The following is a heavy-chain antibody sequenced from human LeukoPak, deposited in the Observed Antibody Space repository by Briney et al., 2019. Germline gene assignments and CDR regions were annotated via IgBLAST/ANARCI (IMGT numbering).Heavy chain of an antibody. J-gene: IGHJ4*02. D-gene: IGHD2-15*01. V-gene: IGHV3-21*04. CDR2: ISSSSSYI. CDR1: GFTFSSYS. Sequence: GGSLRLSCAASGFTFSSYSMNWVHQAPGKGLEWVSSISSSSSYIYYADSVKGRFTISRDNAKNSLYLQMNSLRAEDTAVYYCAKTPSIVVVVAATLEFDYWGQGTLVTVSS. CDR3: AKTPSIVVVVAATLEFDY.